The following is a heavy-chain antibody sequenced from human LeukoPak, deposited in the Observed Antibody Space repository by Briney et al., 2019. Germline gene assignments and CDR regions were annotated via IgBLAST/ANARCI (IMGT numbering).Heavy chain of an antibody. CDR3: ARVTYYYGSGSYSQDYYYMDV. J-gene: IGHJ6*03. CDR1: GGSISSGSYY. CDR2: IYTSGST. D-gene: IGHD3-10*01. Sequence: SETLSLTCTVSGGSISSGSYYWSWIRQPAGKGLEWIGRIYTSGSTNYNPSLKSRVTISVDTSKNQFSLKLSSVTAADAAVYYCARVTYYYGSGSYSQDYYYMDVWGKGTTVTVSS. V-gene: IGHV4-61*02.